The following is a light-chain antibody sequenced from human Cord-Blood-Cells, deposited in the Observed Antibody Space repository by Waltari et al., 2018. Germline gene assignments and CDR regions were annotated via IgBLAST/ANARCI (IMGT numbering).Light chain of an antibody. CDR3: SSYTSSSTLL. CDR1: SRFVVAYNY. V-gene: IGLV2-14*01. J-gene: IGLJ2*01. Sequence: QSALTQPASVSGSPGPATTFSCTGPSRFVVAYNYVSWYQQHPGKAPKLMIYDVSNRPSGVSNRFSCSKSGNTASLTISGLQAEDEADYYCSSYTSSSTLLFGGGTKLTGL. CDR2: DVS.